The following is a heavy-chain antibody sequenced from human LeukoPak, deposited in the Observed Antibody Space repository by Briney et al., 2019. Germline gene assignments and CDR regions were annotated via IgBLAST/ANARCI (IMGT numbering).Heavy chain of an antibody. CDR1: GYTFTSYD. J-gene: IGHJ5*02. Sequence: GASVKVSCKASGYTFTSYDINWVRQATGQGLEWMGWMNPNSGNTGYAQKFQGRVTMTRNTSISTAYMELSSLRSEDTAVYYCARGRHPVRRRYSSSWYGGNWFDPWGQGTLVTVSS. CDR2: MNPNSGNT. D-gene: IGHD6-13*01. V-gene: IGHV1-8*01. CDR3: ARGRHPVRRRYSSSWYGGNWFDP.